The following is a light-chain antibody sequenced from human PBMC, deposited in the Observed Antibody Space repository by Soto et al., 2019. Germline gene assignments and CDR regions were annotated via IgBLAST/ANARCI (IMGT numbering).Light chain of an antibody. CDR3: QQYSNWPPIT. V-gene: IGKV3-15*01. CDR1: QSVSTK. CDR2: ATS. J-gene: IGKJ5*01. Sequence: EIVMTQSPATLSVSPGERATLSCRASQSVSTKVAWYQQKPGQAPRLLIYATSTRATGAPARFSGSGSGTEFTLTIGNLQSEDFAVYYCQQYSNWPPITFGQGTRLEIK.